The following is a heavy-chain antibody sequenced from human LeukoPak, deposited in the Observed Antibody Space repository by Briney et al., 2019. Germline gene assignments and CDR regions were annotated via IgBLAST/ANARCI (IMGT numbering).Heavy chain of an antibody. CDR3: ARVDTAMVIDY. Sequence: SVKVSCKASGGTFSSYAISWVRQAPGQGLEWMGRIIPILGIANYAQKFQGRITITADKSTSTAYMELSSLRSEDTAVYYCARVDTAMVIDYWGQGTLVTVSS. J-gene: IGHJ4*02. CDR1: GGTFSSYA. CDR2: IIPILGIA. V-gene: IGHV1-69*04. D-gene: IGHD5-18*01.